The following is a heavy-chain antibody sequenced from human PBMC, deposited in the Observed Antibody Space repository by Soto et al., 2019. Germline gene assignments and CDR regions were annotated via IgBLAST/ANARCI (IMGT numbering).Heavy chain of an antibody. D-gene: IGHD3-3*01. CDR3: AREDNYDFWSGYYIRLDYYGMDV. J-gene: IGHJ6*02. V-gene: IGHV3-30-3*01. Sequence: PGGSLRLSCAASGFTFSSYAMHWVRQAPGKGLEWVAVISYDGSNKYYADSVKGRFTISRDNSKNTLYLQMNSLRAEDTAVYYCAREDNYDFWSGYYIRLDYYGMDVWGQGTTVTVSS. CDR1: GFTFSSYA. CDR2: ISYDGSNK.